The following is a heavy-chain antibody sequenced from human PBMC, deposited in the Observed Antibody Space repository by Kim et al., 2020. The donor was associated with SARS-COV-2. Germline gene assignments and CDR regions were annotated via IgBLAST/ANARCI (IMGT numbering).Heavy chain of an antibody. J-gene: IGHJ4*02. D-gene: IGHD3-22*01. CDR2: ISSSSSTI. V-gene: IGHV3-48*02. Sequence: GGSLRLSCAASGFTFSSYSMNWVRQAPGKGLEWVSYISSSSSTIYYADSVKGRFTISRDNAKNSLYLQMNSLRDENTAVYYCSRDNYYYDSSGDAPVDYWGQGTLVTVSS. CDR1: GFTFSSYS. CDR3: SRDNYYYDSSGDAPVDY.